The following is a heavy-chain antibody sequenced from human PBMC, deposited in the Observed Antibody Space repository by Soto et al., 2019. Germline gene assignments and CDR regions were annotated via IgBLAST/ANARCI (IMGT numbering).Heavy chain of an antibody. CDR1: GFPFSHYA. V-gene: IGHV3-23*01. J-gene: IGHJ6*02. CDR2: ISGSGNDA. D-gene: IGHD2-2*03. CDR3: AKEDGYCSSSSCPFGLDV. Sequence: GGSLRLSCAASGFPFSHYAMSWVRQAPGKGLEWVSAISGSGNDASYADSVRGRFTISRDNSRDTLYLQMNSLRADDTAVYFCAKEDGYCSSSSCPFGLDVWGQGTTVTVSS.